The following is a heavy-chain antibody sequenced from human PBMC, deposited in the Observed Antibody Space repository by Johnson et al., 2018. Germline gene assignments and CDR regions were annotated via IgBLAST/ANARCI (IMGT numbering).Heavy chain of an antibody. D-gene: IGHD2-2*01. J-gene: IGHJ6*02. Sequence: VQLVQSGGGLVKPGGSLRLSCAASGFTFSSYSMNWVRQAPGKGLEWVSSISSSSSYVYYADSVKGRFTISRDNARNSLYLQMNSLRAEDTAVYYCAGYCSSTSCYSHHYYAMDVWGQGTTVTVSS. V-gene: IGHV3-21*01. CDR2: ISSSSSYV. CDR3: AGYCSSTSCYSHHYYAMDV. CDR1: GFTFSSYS.